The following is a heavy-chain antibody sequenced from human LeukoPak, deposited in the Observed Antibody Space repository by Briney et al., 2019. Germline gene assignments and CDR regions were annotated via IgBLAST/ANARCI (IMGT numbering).Heavy chain of an antibody. CDR3: ARLYYDSSGYGYYFDY. Sequence: SETLSLTCTVSGGSISSYYWSWIRQPPGKGLEWIGYIYYSGSTNYNPSLKSRVTISVDTSKNQFSLKLSSVTAADTAVYYCARLYYDSSGYGYYFDYWGQGTLVTVPS. CDR1: GGSISSYY. D-gene: IGHD3-22*01. CDR2: IYYSGST. J-gene: IGHJ4*02. V-gene: IGHV4-59*08.